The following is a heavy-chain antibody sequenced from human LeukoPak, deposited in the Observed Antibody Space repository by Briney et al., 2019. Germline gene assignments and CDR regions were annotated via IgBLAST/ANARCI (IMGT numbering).Heavy chain of an antibody. CDR1: GFTFSSYW. D-gene: IGHD3-22*01. J-gene: IGHJ4*02. Sequence: GGSLRLSCAASGFTFSSYWMSWVRQAPGKGLEWVANIKQDGSEKYYVDSVKGRFTISRDNAKNSLYLQMNSLRAEDTAVYCCARGYYDSSGYYMFDYWGQGTLVTVSS. CDR3: ARGYYDSSGYYMFDY. CDR2: IKQDGSEK. V-gene: IGHV3-7*01.